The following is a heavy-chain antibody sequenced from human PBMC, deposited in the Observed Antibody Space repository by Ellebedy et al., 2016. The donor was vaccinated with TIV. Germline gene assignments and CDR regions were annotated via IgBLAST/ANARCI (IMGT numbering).Heavy chain of an antibody. CDR2: IHYTGST. CDR1: GGSISGFY. D-gene: IGHD1-26*01. Sequence: MPSETLSLTCTVSGGSISGFYWSWIRQPPGKGLEWIGYIHYTGSTNYNPSLKSRVTMSVDTSKNQFSLKLRSVTTADTAVYYCARWVGHFDFWGQGAQVTVSS. V-gene: IGHV4-59*01. J-gene: IGHJ4*02. CDR3: ARWVGHFDF.